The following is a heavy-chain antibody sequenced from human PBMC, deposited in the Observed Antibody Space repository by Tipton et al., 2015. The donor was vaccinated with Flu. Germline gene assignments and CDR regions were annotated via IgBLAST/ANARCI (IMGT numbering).Heavy chain of an antibody. Sequence: SLRLSCAASGFIFSSYAMSWVRQAPGKGLEWVSGFSASRGTTYFADSVKGRFTISRDNYKNTLYLQMNNVRADDTAVYYCAKVIPEKVAGLDYWGQGTLVTVSS. CDR3: AKVIPEKVAGLDY. D-gene: IGHD6-19*01. CDR1: GFIFSSYA. J-gene: IGHJ4*02. V-gene: IGHV3-23*01. CDR2: FSASRGTT.